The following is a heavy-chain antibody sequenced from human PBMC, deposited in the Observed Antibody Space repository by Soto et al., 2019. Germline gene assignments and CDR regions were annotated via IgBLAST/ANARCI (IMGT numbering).Heavy chain of an antibody. D-gene: IGHD2-8*01. CDR2: IYYSGST. CDR3: ARRGVRYYYYYCMDV. V-gene: IGHV4-39*01. J-gene: IGHJ6*02. CDR1: GGSISSSSYY. Sequence: QLQLQESGPGLVKPSETLSLTCTVSGGSISSSSYYWGWIRQTPGKGLEWIGSIYYSGSTYYNPSLKSRVNISVDTYKNQFPLKLSYVTAADTAVYYCARRGVRYYYYYCMDVWGQGTTVTVSS.